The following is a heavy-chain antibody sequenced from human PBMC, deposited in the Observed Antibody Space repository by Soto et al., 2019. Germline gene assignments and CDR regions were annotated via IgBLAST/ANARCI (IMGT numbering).Heavy chain of an antibody. V-gene: IGHV1-8*01. CDR3: ERGGDLLEWVLFDEYYYYMDV. Sequence: ASVKVSCKASGYTFTSYDINWVRQATGQGLEWMGWMNPNSGNTGYAQKFQGRVTMTRNTSISTAYMELSSLRSEDTAVYYCERGGDLLEWVLFDEYYYYMDVWGKGTTVTVSS. J-gene: IGHJ6*03. CDR1: GYTFTSYD. D-gene: IGHD3-3*01. CDR2: MNPNSGNT.